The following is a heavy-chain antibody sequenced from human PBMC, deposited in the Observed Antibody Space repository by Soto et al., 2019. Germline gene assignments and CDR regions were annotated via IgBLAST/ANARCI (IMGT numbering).Heavy chain of an antibody. V-gene: IGHV1-18*01. CDR1: GYTFTSYG. J-gene: IGHJ5*02. CDR2: ISAYNGNT. D-gene: IGHD3-22*01. Sequence: GASVKVSCKASGYTFTSYGISWVRQAPGQGLEWMGWISAYNGNTNYAQKLQGRVTMTTDTSTSTAYMELRSLRSDDTAVYYCARVGIVVGRMGWFDPWGQGTLVTVSS. CDR3: ARVGIVVGRMGWFDP.